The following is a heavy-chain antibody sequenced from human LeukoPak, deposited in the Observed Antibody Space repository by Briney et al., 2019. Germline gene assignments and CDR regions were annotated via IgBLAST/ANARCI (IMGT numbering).Heavy chain of an antibody. D-gene: IGHD6-19*01. CDR3: ARDRYSSGWNNWFDP. J-gene: IGHJ5*02. CDR2: IYHSGST. Sequence: PSETLSLTCAVSGGSISSGGYSWSWIRQPPGKGLEWIGYIYHSGSTYYNPSLKSRVTISVDRSKNQFSLKLSSVTAADTAVYYCARDRYSSGWNNWFDPWGQGTLVTVSS. CDR1: GGSISSGGYS. V-gene: IGHV4-30-2*01.